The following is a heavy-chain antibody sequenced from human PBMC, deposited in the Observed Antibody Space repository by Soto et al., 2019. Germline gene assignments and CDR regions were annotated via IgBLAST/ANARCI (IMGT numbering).Heavy chain of an antibody. J-gene: IGHJ4*02. CDR1: GFTFSSYA. CDR2: ISGSGGST. D-gene: IGHD1-26*01. CDR3: ARGTYSGVFDY. Sequence: GGSLRLSCAASGFTFSSYAMSWVRQAPGKGLEWVSAISGSGGSTYYADSVKGRFTISRDNSKNTLYLQMNSLRAKDTAVYYCARGTYSGVFDYWGQGTLVTVSS. V-gene: IGHV3-23*01.